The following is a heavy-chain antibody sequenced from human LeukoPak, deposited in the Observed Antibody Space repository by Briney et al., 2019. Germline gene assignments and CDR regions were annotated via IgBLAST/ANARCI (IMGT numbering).Heavy chain of an antibody. D-gene: IGHD4-11*01. Sequence: ASVKVSCKASGGTFSSYAISWVRQAPGQGLEWMGGIIPIFGTANYAQKFQGRVTITTDESTSTAYMELSSLRSEDTAVYYCARGGDYSNPKYYYYYMDVWGKGTTATVSS. CDR2: IIPIFGTA. CDR3: ARGGDYSNPKYYYYYMDV. V-gene: IGHV1-69*05. J-gene: IGHJ6*03. CDR1: GGTFSSYA.